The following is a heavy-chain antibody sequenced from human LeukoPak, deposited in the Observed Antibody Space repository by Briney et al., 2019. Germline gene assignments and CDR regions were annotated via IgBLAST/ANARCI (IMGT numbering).Heavy chain of an antibody. D-gene: IGHD3-16*01. CDR1: GVSISSYY. J-gene: IGHJ4*02. CDR3: ARGDYGSLLGAFDY. CDR2: IYYSGST. Sequence: SETLSLTCTVSGVSISSYYWSWLRQPPGKGLEWIGYIYYSGSTNYNPSLKSRVTISVDTSKNQFSLKLSAVTAADTAVYYCARGDYGSLLGAFDYWGQGTLVTVSS. V-gene: IGHV4-59*01.